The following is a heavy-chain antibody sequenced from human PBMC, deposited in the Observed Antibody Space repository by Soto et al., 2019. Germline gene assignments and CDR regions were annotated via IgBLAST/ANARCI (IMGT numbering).Heavy chain of an antibody. Sequence: GASVKVSCKASGYTFTSYDINWVRQATGQGLEWMGWMNPNSGNTGYAQKFQGRVTMTRNTSISTAYMELSSLRSEDTAVYYCARIKPTTIAVADYWGQGTLVTVSS. V-gene: IGHV1-8*01. D-gene: IGHD6-19*01. J-gene: IGHJ4*02. CDR1: GYTFTSYD. CDR2: MNPNSGNT. CDR3: ARIKPTTIAVADY.